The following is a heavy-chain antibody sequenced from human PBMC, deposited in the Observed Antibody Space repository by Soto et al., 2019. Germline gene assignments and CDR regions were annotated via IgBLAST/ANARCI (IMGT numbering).Heavy chain of an antibody. D-gene: IGHD6-19*01. Sequence: SVKVSCKASGGTFSSYAISWVRQAPGQGLEWMGGIIPIFGTANYAQQFQGRVTITADESTSTAYMELSSLRSEDTAVYYCARDDVVAGTASNYYYYGMDVWGQGTTVTVSS. CDR1: GGTFSSYA. J-gene: IGHJ6*02. V-gene: IGHV1-69*13. CDR3: ARDDVVAGTASNYYYYGMDV. CDR2: IIPIFGTA.